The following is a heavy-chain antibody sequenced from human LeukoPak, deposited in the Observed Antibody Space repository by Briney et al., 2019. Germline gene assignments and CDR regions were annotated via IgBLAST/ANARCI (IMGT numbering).Heavy chain of an antibody. J-gene: IGHJ5*02. CDR1: GVSISSHY. D-gene: IGHD3-10*01. CDR2: ISTSGIT. CDR3: ARHGKWFGEFYNWFDP. V-gene: IGHV4-4*07. Sequence: SETLSLTCAVSGVSISSHYWSWIRQPAGKGLEWSGRISTSGITIYNPSLKSRVTMSVDTSKNQFSLKLSSVTAADTAVYYCARHGKWFGEFYNWFDPWGQGTLVTVSS.